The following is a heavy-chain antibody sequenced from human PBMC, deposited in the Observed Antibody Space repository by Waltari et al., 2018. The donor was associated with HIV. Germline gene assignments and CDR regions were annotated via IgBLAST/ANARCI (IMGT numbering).Heavy chain of an antibody. CDR2: ISSSSSYI. J-gene: IGHJ4*02. Sequence: ISSSSSYIYYADSVKGRFTISRDNAKNSLYLQMNSLRAEDTAVYYCARVRYCSSTSCYIFDYWGQGTLVTVSS. CDR3: ARVRYCSSTSCYIFDY. D-gene: IGHD2-2*02. V-gene: IGHV3-21*01.